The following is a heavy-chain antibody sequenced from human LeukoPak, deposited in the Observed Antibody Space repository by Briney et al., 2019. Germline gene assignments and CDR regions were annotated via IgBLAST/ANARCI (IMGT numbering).Heavy chain of an antibody. J-gene: IGHJ4*02. CDR1: GFPFSNYA. D-gene: IGHD2-2*01. Sequence: PGGSLRLSCAASGFPFSNYALHWIRQAPGKGLEWVAVVSDDGNRQIYADFVKGRFTVSRDNSKNTLELQMTSLRTEDTAIYFCAAMAVVPAANGYSRDYWGQGTLVTVSP. CDR3: AAMAVVPAANGYSRDY. CDR2: VSDDGNRQ. V-gene: IGHV3-30-3*01.